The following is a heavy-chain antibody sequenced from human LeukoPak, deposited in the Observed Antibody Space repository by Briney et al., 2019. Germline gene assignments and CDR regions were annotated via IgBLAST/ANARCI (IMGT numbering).Heavy chain of an antibody. CDR2: ISAYNGNT. CDR1: GYTFTSYG. D-gene: IGHD2-2*01. V-gene: IGHV1-18*01. Sequence: ASVKVSCKASGYTFTSYGISWVRQAPGQGLEWMGWISAYNGNTNYAQKLQGRVTMTTDTSTSTAHMELRSLRSDDTAVYYCARDLPYCSSTSCYDYYYYYGMDVWGQGTTVTVSS. J-gene: IGHJ6*02. CDR3: ARDLPYCSSTSCYDYYYYYGMDV.